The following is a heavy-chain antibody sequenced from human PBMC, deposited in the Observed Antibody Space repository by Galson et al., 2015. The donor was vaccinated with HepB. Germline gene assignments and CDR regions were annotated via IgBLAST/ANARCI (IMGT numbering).Heavy chain of an antibody. CDR2: LSGSGRRI. CDR3: AREVTAFQSDSRPRFDP. CDR1: GFTFSSYA. J-gene: IGHJ5*02. V-gene: IGHV3-23*01. Sequence: SLRLSCAASGFTFSSYAMSWVRQAPGRGLEWVSALSGSGRRIYYADSVKGRFTISRDNSKNAVFLQMTSLRAEDTAVYYCAREVTAFQSDSRPRFDPWGQGTLVTVSS. D-gene: IGHD2-21*02.